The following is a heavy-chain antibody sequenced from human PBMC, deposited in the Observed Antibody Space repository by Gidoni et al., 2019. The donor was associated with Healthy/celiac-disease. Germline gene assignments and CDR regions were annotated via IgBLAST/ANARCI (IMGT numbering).Heavy chain of an antibody. J-gene: IGHJ1*01. CDR1: GGTFSSYA. CDR2: IIPIVGTA. V-gene: IGHV1-69*01. D-gene: IGHD1-26*01. CDR3: ARDAYSGSNVAEYLQH. Sequence: QVQLVQSWAAVKKLGFSVKVSCKASGGTFSSYAISWVRQAPGQGLEWMGGIIPIVGTANYAQKFQGRVTITADESTRTAYMELSSLRSEDTAVYYCARDAYSGSNVAEYLQHWGQGTMVTVSS.